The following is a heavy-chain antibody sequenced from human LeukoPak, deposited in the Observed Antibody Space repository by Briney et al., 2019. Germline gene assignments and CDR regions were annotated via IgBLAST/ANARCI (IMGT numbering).Heavy chain of an antibody. V-gene: IGHV1-2*02. D-gene: IGHD3-9*01. J-gene: IGHJ6*03. Sequence: ASVKVSCKASGYTFTGYYMHWVRQAPGQGLEWMGWINPNSGGTNYAQKFQGRVTMTRDTSISTAYMELSRLRSDDTAVYYCATSFDILTGYFHPEYYYMDVWGKGTTVTVSS. CDR1: GYTFTGYY. CDR3: ATSFDILTGYFHPEYYYMDV. CDR2: INPNSGGT.